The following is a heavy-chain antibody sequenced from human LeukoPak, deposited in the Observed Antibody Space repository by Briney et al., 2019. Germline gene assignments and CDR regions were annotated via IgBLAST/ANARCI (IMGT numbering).Heavy chain of an antibody. CDR3: ARDYVAGTFTYYYYGMDV. D-gene: IGHD6-19*01. CDR1: GFTFSTYA. V-gene: IGHV3-23*01. Sequence: PGGSLRLSCAVSGFTFSTYAVSWVRQASGKGLEWVSAVRGSGSDTYYADSVKGRFTISRDNSKNTLYLQMNSLRAEDTAVYYCARDYVAGTFTYYYYGMDVWGQGTTVTVSS. J-gene: IGHJ6*02. CDR2: VRGSGSDT.